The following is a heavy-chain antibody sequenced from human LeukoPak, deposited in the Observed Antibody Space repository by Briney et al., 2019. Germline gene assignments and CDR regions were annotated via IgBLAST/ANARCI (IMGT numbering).Heavy chain of an antibody. Sequence: SETLSLTCTVSGDSISSSSYYWGWIRQPPGKGLEWIGSIYYSGSTYYNPSLKSRVTISVDTSKNQFSLKLSSVTAADTAVYYRARDHYDSSGYYYGAFDIWGQGTMVTVSS. D-gene: IGHD3-22*01. CDR1: GDSISSSSYY. CDR3: ARDHYDSSGYYYGAFDI. J-gene: IGHJ3*02. CDR2: IYYSGST. V-gene: IGHV4-39*07.